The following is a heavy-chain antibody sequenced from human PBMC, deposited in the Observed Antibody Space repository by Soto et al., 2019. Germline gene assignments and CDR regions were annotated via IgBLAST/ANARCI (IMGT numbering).Heavy chain of an antibody. V-gene: IGHV3-15*07. D-gene: IGHD5-12*01. Sequence: PGGSLRLSCAASGFTFSNAWMNWVRQAPGKGLEWVGRIKSKTDGGTTDYAAPVKGRFTISRDDSKNTLYLQMNSLKTEDTAVYYCTTTLQDIVATISDYWGQGTLVTVSS. CDR3: TTTLQDIVATISDY. CDR1: GFTFSNAW. J-gene: IGHJ4*02. CDR2: IKSKTDGGTT.